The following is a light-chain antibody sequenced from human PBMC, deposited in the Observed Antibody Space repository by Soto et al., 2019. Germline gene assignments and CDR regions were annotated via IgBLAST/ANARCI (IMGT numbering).Light chain of an antibody. Sequence: QSALTQPASVSGSPGQSITISCTGTSSDVGGYNYVSWYQQHPGKAPKLMIYEVSDRPSGVSNRFSGSKSGNTASLTISGLQAEDEADYYCSSYTGSPYVFGTGTKVTVL. CDR3: SSYTGSPYV. V-gene: IGLV2-14*01. CDR2: EVS. J-gene: IGLJ1*01. CDR1: SSDVGGYNY.